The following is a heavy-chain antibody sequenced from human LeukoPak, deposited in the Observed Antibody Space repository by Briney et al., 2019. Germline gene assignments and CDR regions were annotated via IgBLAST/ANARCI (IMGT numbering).Heavy chain of an antibody. D-gene: IGHD2-15*01. J-gene: IGHJ5*02. CDR2: IYTDGST. V-gene: IGHV4-4*07. CDR1: GGSISNYY. CDR3: ARGGASSKWLDP. Sequence: PSETLSLTCTVSGGSISNYYWSWIRQPAGKGLEWIGRIYTDGSTNYNPSLKSRVTMSVDTSRNQFSLNLRSVTAADTALYYCARGGASSKWLDPWGQGTLVTASS.